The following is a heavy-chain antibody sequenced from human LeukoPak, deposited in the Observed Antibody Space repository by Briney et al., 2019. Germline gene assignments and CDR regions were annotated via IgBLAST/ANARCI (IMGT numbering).Heavy chain of an antibody. CDR3: ARGEDSSGWYLTYYYYGMDV. V-gene: IGHV6-1*01. CDR1: GDSVSSNSAA. J-gene: IGHJ6*02. Sequence: SQTLSLTCAISGDSVSSNSAAWNSIRQSPSRGLEWLGRTYYRSKWYNDYAVSVKSRITINPDTSTNQFSLRLNSVTPEDTAVYYCARGEDSSGWYLTYYYYGMDVWGQATTVTVSS. D-gene: IGHD6-19*01. CDR2: TYYRSKWYN.